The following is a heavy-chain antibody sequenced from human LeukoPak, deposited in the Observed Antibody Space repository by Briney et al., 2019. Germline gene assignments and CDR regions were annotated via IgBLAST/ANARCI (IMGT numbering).Heavy chain of an antibody. J-gene: IGHJ1*01. CDR1: GFTFSSYW. V-gene: IGHV3-7*01. Sequence: GGSLRLSCAASGFTFSSYWMSWVRQAPGKGLEWVANIKQDGSEKYYVDPVKGRFTISRDNAKNSLYLQMNSLRAEDTAVYYCAREGSLASRLVPESYFQHWGQGTLVTVSS. D-gene: IGHD6-19*01. CDR3: AREGSLASRLVPESYFQH. CDR2: IKQDGSEK.